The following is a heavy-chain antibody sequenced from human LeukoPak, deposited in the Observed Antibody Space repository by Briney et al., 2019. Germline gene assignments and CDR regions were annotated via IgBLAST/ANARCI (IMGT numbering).Heavy chain of an antibody. CDR3: ARAESDYDSSGYYYYFDY. CDR2: INWNGGST. J-gene: IGHJ4*02. D-gene: IGHD3-22*01. Sequence: GGSLRLSCAASGFTFDDYGMSWVRQAPGKGLEWVSGINWNGGSTGYADSVKGRFSISRDNAKNSLYLQMNSLRAEDTALYYCARAESDYDSSGYYYYFDYWGQGTLVTVSS. CDR1: GFTFDDYG. V-gene: IGHV3-20*04.